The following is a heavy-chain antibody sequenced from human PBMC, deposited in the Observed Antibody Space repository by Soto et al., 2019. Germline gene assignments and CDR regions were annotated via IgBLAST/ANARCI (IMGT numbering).Heavy chain of an antibody. CDR1: GFSFSTFG. CDR2: ISHDESKK. CDR3: AKAFSGYYVDY. J-gene: IGHJ4*02. V-gene: IGHV3-30*18. D-gene: IGHD3-22*01. Sequence: GGSLRLSCAASGFSFSTFGMHWVRQAPGKGLEWVALISHDESKKYYVDSVRGRFTISRDNSKNTLYLQMNSLRAEDTALYYCAKAFSGYYVDYWGQGTLVTVYS.